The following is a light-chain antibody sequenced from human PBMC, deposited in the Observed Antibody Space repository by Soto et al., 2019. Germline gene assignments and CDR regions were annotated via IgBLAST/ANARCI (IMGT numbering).Light chain of an antibody. CDR1: STDVGGYNY. CDR3: TSYTRSSTYV. CDR2: DVS. Sequence: QSALTQPASLSGSPGQSFTISCAGTSTDVGGYNYVSWYQHHPGKAPKLMIYDVSDRPSGVSNRFSGSKSGNTASLTISGLQAEDEADYYCTSYTRSSTYVFGTGTKLTVL. V-gene: IGLV2-14*03. J-gene: IGLJ1*01.